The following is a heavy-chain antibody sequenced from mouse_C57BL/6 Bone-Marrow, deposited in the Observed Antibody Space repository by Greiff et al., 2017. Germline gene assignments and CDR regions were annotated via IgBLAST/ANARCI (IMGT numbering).Heavy chain of an antibody. CDR3: ARWTY. V-gene: IGHV1-76*01. J-gene: IGHJ3*01. Sequence: QVQLQQSGAELVRPGASVKLSCKASGYTFTDYFINWVKQRPGQGLEWIARIYPGSGNTYYNEKFKGKATLTAEKSSSTAYMQLSSLTSEDSAVYFCARWTYWGQGTLVTVSA. CDR2: IYPGSGNT. CDR1: GYTFTDYF.